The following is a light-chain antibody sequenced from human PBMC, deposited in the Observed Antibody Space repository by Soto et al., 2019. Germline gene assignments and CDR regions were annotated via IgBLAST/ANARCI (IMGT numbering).Light chain of an antibody. CDR2: SNN. J-gene: IGLJ3*02. CDR1: SSNIGSNT. V-gene: IGLV1-44*01. CDR3: GTWDTSLSAYWV. Sequence: QSVLTQPPSASGTPGQRVTISCSGSSSNIGSNTVNWYQQLPGTAPKLLIYSNNQRPSGIPDRFSGSKSGTSATLAITGLQAGDEADYYCGTWDTSLSAYWVFGGGTKLTVL.